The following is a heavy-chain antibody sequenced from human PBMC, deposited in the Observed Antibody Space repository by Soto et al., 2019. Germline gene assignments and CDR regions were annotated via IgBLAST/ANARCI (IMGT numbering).Heavy chain of an antibody. CDR3: ARPAFAAWREPDPTNLDY. Sequence: GESLKISCKGSGYSFTSYWIGWVRQMPGKGLEWMGIIYPGDSDTRYSPSFQGQVTISADKSISTAYLQWSSLKASDTAMYYCARPAFAAWREPDPTNLDYWGQGTLVTVSS. D-gene: IGHD6-25*01. J-gene: IGHJ4*02. V-gene: IGHV5-51*01. CDR1: GYSFTSYW. CDR2: IYPGDSDT.